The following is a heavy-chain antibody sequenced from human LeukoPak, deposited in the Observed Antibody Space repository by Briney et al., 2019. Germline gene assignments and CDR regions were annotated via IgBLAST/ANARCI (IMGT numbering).Heavy chain of an antibody. V-gene: IGHV3-30*04. D-gene: IGHD3-22*01. J-gene: IGHJ4*02. CDR2: ISYDGSDK. CDR1: GFIFSSYT. Sequence: GGSLRLPCAASGFIFSSYTMHWVRQAPGKGLEWVAVISYDGSDKYYIDSVKGRFTISRDNSKNTLYVQMNRLRVEDTAVYYCARDEAKRYYYDRSGYFDYWGQGTLVTVSS. CDR3: ARDEAKRYYYDRSGYFDY.